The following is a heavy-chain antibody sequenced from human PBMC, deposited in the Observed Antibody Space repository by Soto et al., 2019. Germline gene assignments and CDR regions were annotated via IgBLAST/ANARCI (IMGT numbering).Heavy chain of an antibody. V-gene: IGHV4-31*03. J-gene: IGHJ3*02. Sequence: QVQLQESGPGLVKPSQTLALTCTVSGGSISSGGYYWSWIRQHPGKVLEWIGYIYYSGRTYYNPSVKSRVTISVDRSKNQFSRKVISVTAAETAVNFCTRRIWLQLPAAFDIWGQGPMVTVSS. CDR2: IYYSGRT. CDR1: GGSISSGGYY. CDR3: TRRIWLQLPAAFDI. D-gene: IGHD5-12*01.